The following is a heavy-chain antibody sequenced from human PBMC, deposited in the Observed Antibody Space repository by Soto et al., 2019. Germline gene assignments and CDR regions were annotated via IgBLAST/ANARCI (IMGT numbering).Heavy chain of an antibody. D-gene: IGHD7-27*01. CDR1: GFTFTKYA. CDR2: LASSGDKT. V-gene: IGHV3-23*01. CDR3: ARVAGALLPFAY. J-gene: IGHJ4*02. Sequence: PGGSLRLSCAASGFTFTKYAMTWVRQAPGKGLEWVSALASSGDKTYYADSVKGRFTISRDIAKSMVYLQLNSLRAEDTAIYYCARVAGALLPFAYWGQGILVTVSS.